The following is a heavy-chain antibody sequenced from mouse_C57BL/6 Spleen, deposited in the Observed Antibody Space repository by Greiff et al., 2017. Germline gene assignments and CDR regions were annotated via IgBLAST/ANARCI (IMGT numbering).Heavy chain of an antibody. Sequence: VQLQQPGAELVKPGASVTLSCKASGYTFTSYWMHWVKQRPGQGLEWIGMIHPNSGSTNYNEKFKSKATLTVDTSSSTAYMQLSSLTSEDSAVYYCARRDGSPPFDYWGQGTTLTVSS. D-gene: IGHD1-1*01. J-gene: IGHJ2*01. CDR1: GYTFTSYW. CDR3: ARRDGSPPFDY. V-gene: IGHV1-64*01. CDR2: IHPNSGST.